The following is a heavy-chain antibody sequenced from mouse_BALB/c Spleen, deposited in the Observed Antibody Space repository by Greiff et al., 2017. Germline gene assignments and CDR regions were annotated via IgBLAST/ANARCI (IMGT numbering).Heavy chain of an antibody. CDR3: AREGLLRSYFDY. V-gene: IGHV5-17*02. CDR1: GFTFSSFG. Sequence: EVKLVESGGGLVQPGGSRKLSCAASGFTFSSFGMHWVRQAPEKGLEWVAYISSGSSTIYYADTVKGRFTISRDNPKNTLFLQMTSLRSEDTAMYYCAREGLLRSYFDYWGQGTTLTVSS. CDR2: ISSGSSTI. J-gene: IGHJ2*01. D-gene: IGHD1-1*01.